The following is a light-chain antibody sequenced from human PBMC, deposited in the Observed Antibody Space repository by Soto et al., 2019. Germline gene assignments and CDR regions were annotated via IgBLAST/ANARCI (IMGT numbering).Light chain of an antibody. CDR1: SSDVGDYNY. CDR3: SSFVGSPVV. J-gene: IGLJ2*01. CDR2: EVS. V-gene: IGLV2-8*01. Sequence: QSAPTQPPSASGSPGQSVTIPCTGTSSDVGDYNYVSWYQQHPGKVPKLLIYEVSKRPSGVPDPFSGSKSGNTASLTVSGLQAGDEADYYCSSFVGSPVVFGGGTKLTVL.